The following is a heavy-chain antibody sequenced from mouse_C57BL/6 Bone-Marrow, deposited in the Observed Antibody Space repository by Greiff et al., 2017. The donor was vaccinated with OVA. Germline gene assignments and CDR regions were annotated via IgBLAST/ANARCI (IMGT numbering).Heavy chain of an antibody. V-gene: IGHV14-2*01. CDR2: IDPEDGET. CDR3: ARGVTAVYYAMDD. D-gene: IGHD2-2*01. J-gene: IGHJ4*01. CDR1: GFNIKDYY. Sequence: DVQLQESGAELVKPGASVKLSCTASGFNIKDYYMHWVKQRTEQGLEWIGRIDPEDGETKYAPKFQGKATITADNSSNTAYLKLSSLTSEDTAVYYCARGVTAVYYAMDDGGQGTSVTVSS.